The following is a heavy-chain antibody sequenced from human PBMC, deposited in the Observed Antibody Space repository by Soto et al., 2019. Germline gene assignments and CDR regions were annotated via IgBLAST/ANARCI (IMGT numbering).Heavy chain of an antibody. CDR2: ISAHNGNT. CDR3: ERGRYGTY. Sequence: QLHLLQSGAEVKKPGASVKVSCKASGYTFTSYGITWVRQAPGQGLEWMGWISAHNGNTDYAQKLKGRVIVTRDTYTSTSYIELRSLRSDDTAVYYCERGRYGTYLSQGALFTVSS. V-gene: IGHV1-18*01. D-gene: IGHD1-1*01. CDR1: GYTFTSYG. J-gene: IGHJ4*02.